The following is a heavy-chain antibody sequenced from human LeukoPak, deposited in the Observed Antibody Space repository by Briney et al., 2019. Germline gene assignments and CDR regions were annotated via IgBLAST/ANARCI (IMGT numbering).Heavy chain of an antibody. Sequence: GGSLRLSCAASGFTFDDYAMHWVRHAPGKXXXXXXXXXXXXXSIGYADSVKGRFTISRDNAKNSLYLQMNSLRAEDTALYYCAKDIGLDIVVVVAAATGAFDIWGQGTMVTVSS. J-gene: IGHJ3*02. V-gene: IGHV3-9*01. CDR3: AKDIGLDIVVVVAAATGAFDI. CDR2: XXXXXXSI. CDR1: GFTFDDYA. D-gene: IGHD2-15*01.